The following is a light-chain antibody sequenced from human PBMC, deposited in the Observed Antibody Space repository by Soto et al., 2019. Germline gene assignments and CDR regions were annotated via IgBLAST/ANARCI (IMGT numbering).Light chain of an antibody. V-gene: IGKV3-20*01. CDR1: QSVSSSY. J-gene: IGKJ4*01. CDR3: QQYGSSPLT. CDR2: GAS. Sequence: DIVLTHSPGTLSLSPGERATLSCRASQSVSSSYLAWYQQKPGQAPRLLIYGASSRATGIPDRFSGSGSGTDFTLTISRLEPEDFAVYYCQQYGSSPLTFGGGTKV.